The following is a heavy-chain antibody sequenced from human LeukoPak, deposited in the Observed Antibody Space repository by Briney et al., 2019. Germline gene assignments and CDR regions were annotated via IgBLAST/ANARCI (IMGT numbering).Heavy chain of an antibody. CDR1: GGSISTYF. Sequence: SETLSLTCTVSGGSISTYFWSWLRQPPGKGLEWIGYIYYSGSTNYNPSLKSRVTISLDTSKNQFSLKLSSVTAADTAMYYCARVSRGNSVGGDYWGQGTLVTVSS. V-gene: IGHV4-59*01. J-gene: IGHJ4*02. CDR3: ARVSRGNSVGGDY. D-gene: IGHD4-23*01. CDR2: IYYSGST.